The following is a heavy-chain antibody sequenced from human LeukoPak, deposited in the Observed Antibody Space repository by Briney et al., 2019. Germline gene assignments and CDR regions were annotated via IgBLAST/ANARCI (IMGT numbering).Heavy chain of an antibody. D-gene: IGHD3-9*01. V-gene: IGHV3-30*03. CDR3: ARGRATGRSGGDY. Sequence: PGGSLRLSCAASGFIFSTYGIHWVRQAPGKGLEWVAVISNDGGNKYYADSVKGRFTISRDNSKNTLYLQMNSLRAEDTAVYYCARGRATGRSGGDYWGQGTLVTVSS. CDR2: ISNDGGNK. J-gene: IGHJ4*02. CDR1: GFIFSTYG.